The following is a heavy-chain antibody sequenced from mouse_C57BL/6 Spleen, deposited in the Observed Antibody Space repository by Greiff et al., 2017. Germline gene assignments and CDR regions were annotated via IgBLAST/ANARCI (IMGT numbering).Heavy chain of an antibody. Sequence: VQLQQSGPVLVKPGASVKMSCKASGYTFTDYYMNWVKQSHGKSLEWIGVINPYNGGTSYNQKFKGKATLTVDKSSSTAYMELNSLTSEDAAVYYCARRYYGSRSWFAYWGQGTLVTVSA. CDR2: INPYNGGT. J-gene: IGHJ3*01. D-gene: IGHD1-1*01. CDR3: ARRYYGSRSWFAY. CDR1: GYTFTDYY. V-gene: IGHV1-19*01.